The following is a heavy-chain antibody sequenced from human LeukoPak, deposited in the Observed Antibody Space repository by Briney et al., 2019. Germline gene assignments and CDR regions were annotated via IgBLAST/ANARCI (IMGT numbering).Heavy chain of an antibody. CDR2: IYTAGIT. CDR3: ARFAFSSLRLDY. Sequence: SETLSLTCNASGASISANNYYWTWLRQPDGKGLEWIGRIYTAGITNYSSSLKSRVSILLDKPKNQFSLKLTSMTAADTAVYYCARFAFSSLRLDYWGQGALVIVSS. J-gene: IGHJ4*02. V-gene: IGHV4-61*02. CDR1: GASISANNYY. D-gene: IGHD3-16*01.